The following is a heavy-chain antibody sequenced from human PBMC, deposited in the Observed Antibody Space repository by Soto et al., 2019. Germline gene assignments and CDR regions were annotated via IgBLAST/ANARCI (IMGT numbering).Heavy chain of an antibody. CDR3: ARGGVAARKGRWFDP. J-gene: IGHJ5*02. CDR2: IHYSGST. CDR1: GGSISSYY. Sequence: QVQLQESGPGLVKPSETLSLTCTVSGGSISSYYWGWIRQPPGKGLEWIGYIHYSGSTNYNPSLRSRGTISVDTPKNQFSLKVNSMIAADTAIYYCARGGVAARKGRWFDPWGQGTLVTVSS. D-gene: IGHD6-25*01. V-gene: IGHV4-59*01.